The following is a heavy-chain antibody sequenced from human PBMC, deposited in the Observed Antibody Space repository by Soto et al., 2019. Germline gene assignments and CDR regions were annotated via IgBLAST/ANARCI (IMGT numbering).Heavy chain of an antibody. CDR1: GFPFRSYW. J-gene: IGHJ4*02. V-gene: IGHV3-74*01. CDR2: INTDGSGT. D-gene: IGHD3-22*01. CDR3: SKVHSSGSAPLDY. Sequence: GSLRLSCAASGFPFRSYWMHWVRQAPGKGLVWVSRINTDGSGTAYADSVRGRFTVSRDNAKNTLYLQMNTLRAEDTGVYYCSKVHSSGSAPLDYWGQGTLVTVSS.